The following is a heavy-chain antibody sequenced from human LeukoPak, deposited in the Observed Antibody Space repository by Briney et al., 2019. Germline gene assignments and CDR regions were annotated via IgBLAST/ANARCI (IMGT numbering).Heavy chain of an antibody. J-gene: IGHJ4*02. V-gene: IGHV1-69*04. Sequence: ASVEVSCKASGGTFSSYAISWVRQAPGQGLEWMGRIIPILGIANYAQKFQGRVTITADKSTSTAYMELSSLRSEDTAVYYCARTPLGDCSSTSCYSVYWSQGTLVTVSS. CDR3: ARTPLGDCSSTSCYSVY. CDR1: GGTFSSYA. D-gene: IGHD2-2*01. CDR2: IIPILGIA.